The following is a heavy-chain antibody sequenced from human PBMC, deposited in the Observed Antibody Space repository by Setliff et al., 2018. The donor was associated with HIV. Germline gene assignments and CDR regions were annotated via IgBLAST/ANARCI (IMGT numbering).Heavy chain of an antibody. CDR2: IKSKTDGGST. CDR3: TTELYYYGSGSYYNPTPDYYYYRDV. Sequence: GESLKISCAASGFTFSSYAMTWVRQAPGKGLKWVGRIKSKTDGGSTDYAAPVKGRFTISRDDSKNTLYLHMNSLKTEDSAMYYCTTELYYYGSGSYYNPTPDYYYYRDVWGKGTTVTVSS. D-gene: IGHD3-10*01. CDR1: GFTFSSYA. J-gene: IGHJ6*03. V-gene: IGHV3-15*01.